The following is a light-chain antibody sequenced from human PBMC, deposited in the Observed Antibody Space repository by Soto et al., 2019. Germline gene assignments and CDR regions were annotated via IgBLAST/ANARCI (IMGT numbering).Light chain of an antibody. CDR2: DAS. CDR1: QSISSN. V-gene: IGKV1-39*01. CDR3: QHIYNTPLT. J-gene: IGKJ4*01. Sequence: DIPMTQSPSSLSASVGDRVTITCRASQSISSNLNWYQQKPGKVPKLLIYDASRLQSGVPSRFSGGGSGTDFTLTISRLQPEDFATYDCQHIYNTPLTFGGGTRVDLK.